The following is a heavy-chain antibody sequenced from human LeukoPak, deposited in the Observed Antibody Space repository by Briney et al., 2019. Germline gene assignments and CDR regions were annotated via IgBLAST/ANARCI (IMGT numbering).Heavy chain of an antibody. V-gene: IGHV4-39*01. CDR3: ARQRQGYCTNGICPGTFDI. CDR1: GGSISSSSYY. J-gene: IGHJ3*02. D-gene: IGHD2-8*01. CDR2: IYYSGST. Sequence: PSETLSLTCTVSGGSISSSSYYWGWIRQPPGKGLEWIGSIYYSGSTYYNPSLKSRVTISVDTSKNHFSLKLSSVTAADTAVYYCARQRQGYCTNGICPGTFDIWGQGTMVTVSS.